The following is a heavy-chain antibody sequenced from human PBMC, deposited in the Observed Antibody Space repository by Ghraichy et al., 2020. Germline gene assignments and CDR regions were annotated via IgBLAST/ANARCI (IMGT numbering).Heavy chain of an antibody. J-gene: IGHJ6*02. CDR3: VREGGPLEGYYQAMDA. Sequence: SETLSLTCTVSGGSISSYYWSWIRQPAGKGLEWIGRVYTSGNTNYSPSLNSRVTMSVDTSKNQFFLKLSSVTAADTAVYYCVREGGPLEGYYQAMDAWGQXTTXTXSS. D-gene: IGHD1-1*01. V-gene: IGHV4-4*07. CDR1: GGSISSYY. CDR2: VYTSGNT.